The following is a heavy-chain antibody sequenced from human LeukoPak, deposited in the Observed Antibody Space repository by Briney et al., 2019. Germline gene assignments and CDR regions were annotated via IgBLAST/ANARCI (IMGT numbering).Heavy chain of an antibody. V-gene: IGHV3-23*01. CDR1: GFTFSSYG. J-gene: IGHJ6*03. CDR2: ISGSGGST. CDR3: ARDPYSGSYGPYYYYYMDV. Sequence: PGGTLRLSCAASGFTFSSYGMSWVRQPPGKGLEWVSIISGSGGSTSYADSVKGRFTISRDISKNTLYLQMDSLRVEDTAVYYCARDPYSGSYGPYYYYYMDVWGKGTTVTISS. D-gene: IGHD1-26*01.